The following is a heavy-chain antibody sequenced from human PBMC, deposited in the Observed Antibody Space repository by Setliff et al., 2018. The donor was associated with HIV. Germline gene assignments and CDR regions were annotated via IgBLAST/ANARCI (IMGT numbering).Heavy chain of an antibody. V-gene: IGHV3-74*03. J-gene: IGHJ4*02. Sequence: GESLKISCAASGFTFSGYWMHWVRQDAGKGLVWISRISDDERTTEYADSVKGRFTISRDNAKNTLYLQMHSLSAEDTAVYYCAKEGYPYYDSDTYYLPFEYWGQGTLVTVSS. CDR1: GFTFSGYW. CDR2: ISDDERTT. CDR3: AKEGYPYYDSDTYYLPFEY. D-gene: IGHD3-22*01.